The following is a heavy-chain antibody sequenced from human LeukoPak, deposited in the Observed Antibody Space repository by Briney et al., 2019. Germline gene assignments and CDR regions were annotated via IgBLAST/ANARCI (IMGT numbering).Heavy chain of an antibody. J-gene: IGHJ1*01. V-gene: IGHV3-30*18. Sequence: GRSLRLSCAASGFTFSSYGMHWVRQASGKGLEWVAVISYDGSNKYYADSVKGRFTISRDNSKNTLYLQMNSLRAEDTAVYYCAKDLVGSSWYYFQHWGQGTLVTVSS. D-gene: IGHD6-13*01. CDR1: GFTFSSYG. CDR2: ISYDGSNK. CDR3: AKDLVGSSWYYFQH.